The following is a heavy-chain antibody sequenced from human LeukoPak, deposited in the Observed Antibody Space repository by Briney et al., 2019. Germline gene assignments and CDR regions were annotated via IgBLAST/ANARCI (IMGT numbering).Heavy chain of an antibody. CDR2: IYYSGST. V-gene: IGHV4-39*01. CDR1: GGSISSSSYY. CDR3: ARPTHDILTGWGFDY. J-gene: IGHJ4*02. D-gene: IGHD3-9*01. Sequence: SSETLSLTCTVSGGSISSSSYYWGWIRQPPGKGLEWIGSIYYSGSTYYNPSLKSRVTISVDTSKNQFSLKLSSVTAADTAVYYCARPTHDILTGWGFDYWGQGTLVTVSS.